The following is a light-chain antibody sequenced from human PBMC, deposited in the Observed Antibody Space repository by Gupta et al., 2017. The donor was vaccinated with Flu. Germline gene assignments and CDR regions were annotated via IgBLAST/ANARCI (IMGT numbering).Light chain of an antibody. V-gene: IGLV2-8*01. CDR2: EVS. J-gene: IGLJ1*01. CDR1: SIDGGGYGY. CDR3: SSYAGSNNYV. Sequence: TSIDGGGYGYVSWYQQHPGTAPKRMIYEVSERPSGVPDRFSGSKSGNTASLTVSGLQSEDEAEYYCSSYAGSNNYVFGTGTKVTVL.